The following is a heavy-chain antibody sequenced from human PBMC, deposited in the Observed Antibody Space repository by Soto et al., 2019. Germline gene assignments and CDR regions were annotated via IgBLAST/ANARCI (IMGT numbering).Heavy chain of an antibody. J-gene: IGHJ6*02. Sequence: QVQLQESGPGLVKPSETLSLTCTVSGGSISSFYWSWIRQPPGKGLEWIGYVYHSVSTNYNPSLKRRVTISVDTSQNPLSLKLTSVTAADTAVYYCARRFYYGMDVWGQGITVTVSS. CDR3: ARRFYYGMDV. CDR1: GGSISSFY. CDR2: VYHSVST. V-gene: IGHV4-59*01. D-gene: IGHD3-3*01.